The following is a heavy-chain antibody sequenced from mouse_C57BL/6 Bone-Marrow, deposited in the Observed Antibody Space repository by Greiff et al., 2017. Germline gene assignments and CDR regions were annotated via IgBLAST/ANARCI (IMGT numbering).Heavy chain of an antibody. J-gene: IGHJ3*01. V-gene: IGHV2-2*01. Sequence: QVQLKQSGPGLVQPSPSLSITCTVSGFSLTSYGVHWVRQSPGKGLEWLGVIWSGGSTDYNAAFISSLSISKDNSKSQVFFKMNSLQADDTAIYYCARNSRGANYYGSSYWFAYWGQGTLVTVSA. CDR1: GFSLTSYG. CDR3: ARNSRGANYYGSSYWFAY. D-gene: IGHD1-1*01. CDR2: IWSGGST.